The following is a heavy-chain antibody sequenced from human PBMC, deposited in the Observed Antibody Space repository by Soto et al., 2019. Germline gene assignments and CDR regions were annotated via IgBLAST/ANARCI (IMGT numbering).Heavy chain of an antibody. CDR3: ARDPGAGLYCSGGSCRASGGVHYYYYYGMDV. D-gene: IGHD2-15*01. V-gene: IGHV1-18*01. CDR1: GYTFTSYG. Sequence: QVQLVQSGAEVKKPGASVKVSCKASGYTFTSYGISWVRQAPGQGLEWMGWISAYNGNTNYAQKLQGRVTMTTDTSTSTAYMELRSLRSDDTAVYYCARDPGAGLYCSGGSCRASGGVHYYYYYGMDVWGQGTTVTVSS. CDR2: ISAYNGNT. J-gene: IGHJ6*02.